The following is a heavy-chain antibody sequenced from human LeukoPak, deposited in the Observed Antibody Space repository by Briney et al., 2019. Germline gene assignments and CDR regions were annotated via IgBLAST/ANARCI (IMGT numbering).Heavy chain of an antibody. Sequence: HPGGSLRLSCAASGFTFSSYAMSWVRQAPGKGLEWVSAISGSGGSTYYADSVKGRFTISRDNSKNTLYLQMNSLRAEDTAVYYCAKSLGYRSVAGICFDYWGQGTLVTVSS. D-gene: IGHD6-19*01. CDR1: GFTFSSYA. V-gene: IGHV3-23*01. CDR2: ISGSGGST. J-gene: IGHJ4*02. CDR3: AKSLGYRSVAGICFDY.